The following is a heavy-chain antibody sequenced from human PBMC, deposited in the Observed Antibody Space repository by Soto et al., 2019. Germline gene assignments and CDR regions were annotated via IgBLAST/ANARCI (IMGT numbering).Heavy chain of an antibody. Sequence: QVQLQESGPGLVKPSETLSLTCTVSGGSIGNSYWSWIRQSPGKGLEWIGYIYYSGSSNYNPSLKSRASISVDTSKNQFSLKLRSVTAADTAVYYCARHSSSWPIFDYWGQGTLVIVSS. CDR2: IYYSGSS. V-gene: IGHV4-59*08. D-gene: IGHD6-13*01. CDR3: ARHSSSWPIFDY. J-gene: IGHJ4*02. CDR1: GGSIGNSY.